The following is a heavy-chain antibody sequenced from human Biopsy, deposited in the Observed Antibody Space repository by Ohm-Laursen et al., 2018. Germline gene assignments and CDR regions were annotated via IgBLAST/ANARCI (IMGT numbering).Heavy chain of an antibody. V-gene: IGHV3-53*01. J-gene: IGHJ5*02. CDR1: GFIVSDNH. CDR2: IYSDGNT. CDR3: ARGPGKLWSGYYT. Sequence: SLRLSCAASGFIVSDNHISWIRQAPGKGLQWVSLIYSDGNTYYADSVKGRFTISRDIPRNTLYLQMNSLRAEDTAVYYCARGPGKLWSGYYTWGQGSLVSVSS. D-gene: IGHD3-3*01.